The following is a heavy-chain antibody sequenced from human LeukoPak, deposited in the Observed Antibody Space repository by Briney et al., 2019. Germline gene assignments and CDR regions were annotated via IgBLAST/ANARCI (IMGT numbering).Heavy chain of an antibody. J-gene: IGHJ4*02. V-gene: IGHV4-59*01. D-gene: IGHD6-13*01. CDR2: IYYSGST. Sequence: SETLSLTCTVSGGSISSYYWSWIRQPPGKGLEWIGYIYYSGSTNYNPSLKSRVTISVDTSKNQFSLKLSSMTAADTAMYYCATARTKGSSWSRFDYWGQGTLVTVSS. CDR1: GGSISSYY. CDR3: ATARTKGSSWSRFDY.